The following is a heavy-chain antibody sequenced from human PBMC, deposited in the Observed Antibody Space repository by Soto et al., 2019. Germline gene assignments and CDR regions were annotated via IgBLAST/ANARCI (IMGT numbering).Heavy chain of an antibody. Sequence: EVQLVESGGGLVQPGGSLRLSCEASGLTVNSNYMSWVRQAPGKGLEWVAVIHTGGVTYYADSVKGRFIISRDNSKNTVYLQMTRWRAEDTAFYYCAGEKGKGDWDKFFQPRGQGTLVTVSS. V-gene: IGHV3-66*01. CDR3: AGEKGKGDWDKFFQP. D-gene: IGHD1-26*01. CDR2: IHTGGVT. J-gene: IGHJ1*01. CDR1: GLTVNSNY.